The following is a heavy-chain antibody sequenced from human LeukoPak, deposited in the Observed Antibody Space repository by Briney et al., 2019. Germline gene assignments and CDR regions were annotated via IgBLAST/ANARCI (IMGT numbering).Heavy chain of an antibody. D-gene: IGHD5-24*01. V-gene: IGHV3-30*02. CDR1: GFTFSTYG. CDR2: IRYDGSNK. CDR3: AKVEMTTSPGGIDY. Sequence: GGPLRLSCAASGFTFSTYGMHWLRQAPGKGLEWVTFIRYDGSNKYYADSVKGRFAISRDNSKNTLYLQINSLRVEDTAMYYCAKVEMTTSPGGIDYWGQGTLVTVSS. J-gene: IGHJ4*02.